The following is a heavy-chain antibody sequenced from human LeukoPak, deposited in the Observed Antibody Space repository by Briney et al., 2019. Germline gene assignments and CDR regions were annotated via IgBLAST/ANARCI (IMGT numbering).Heavy chain of an antibody. D-gene: IGHD2-2*02. V-gene: IGHV1-18*01. CDR1: GYTFTSYG. CDR2: ISVYNGNT. J-gene: IGHJ6*03. CDR3: ARDSAYQLLYGEYFIDV. Sequence: ASVKVSCKASGYTFTSYGISWVGQAPGQGGEGMGWISVYNGNTNYAQKLQGSVTMTTDTSTSTAYMELKSLRSDDAAVYYCARDSAYQLLYGEYFIDVWGKGTTVTVSS.